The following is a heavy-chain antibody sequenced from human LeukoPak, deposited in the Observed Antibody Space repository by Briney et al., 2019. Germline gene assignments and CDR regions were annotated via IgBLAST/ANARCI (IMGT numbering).Heavy chain of an antibody. CDR1: GFTFSSYG. D-gene: IGHD3-10*01. Sequence: GGSLRLSCAASGFTFSSYGMHWIRQAPGKGLEWVAFIRYDGSYKYYADSVKGRFTISRDNSKNTLYLQMNSPRVEDTAVYYCAKNIGGLDYWRQGTLV. CDR3: AKNIGGLDY. J-gene: IGHJ4*02. V-gene: IGHV3-30*02. CDR2: IRYDGSYK.